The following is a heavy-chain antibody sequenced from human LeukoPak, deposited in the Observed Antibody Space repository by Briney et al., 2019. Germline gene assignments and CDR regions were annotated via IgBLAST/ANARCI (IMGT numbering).Heavy chain of an antibody. CDR2: IYYSGST. D-gene: IGHD5-18*01. CDR3: ARSGEYSYGYYYGMDV. CDR1: GGSISSYY. J-gene: IGHJ6*04. V-gene: IGHV4-59*01. Sequence: SETLSLTCTVSGGSISSYYWSWIRQPPGKGLEWIGYIYYSGSTNYNPSLKSRVTISVDTSKNQFSLKLSSVTAADTAVYYCARSGEYSYGYYYGMDVWGKGTTVTVSS.